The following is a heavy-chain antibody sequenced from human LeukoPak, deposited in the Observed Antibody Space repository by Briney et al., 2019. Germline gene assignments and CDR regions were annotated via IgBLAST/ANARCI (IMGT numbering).Heavy chain of an antibody. CDR2: INHSGST. Sequence: PSETLSLTCAVYGGSFSGYYWSWLRQPPGKGLEWLGEINHSGSTNYNPSLKSPVTISVDTSKNQFSLKLSSVTAADTAVYYCARAIGGLSDYWGQGTLVTVSS. CDR1: GGSFSGYY. J-gene: IGHJ4*02. CDR3: ARAIGGLSDY. V-gene: IGHV4-34*01.